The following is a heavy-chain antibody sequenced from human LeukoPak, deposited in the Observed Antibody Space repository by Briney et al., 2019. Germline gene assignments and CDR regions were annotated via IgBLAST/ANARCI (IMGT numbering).Heavy chain of an antibody. Sequence: GGSLRLSCAASGFSFSTYAMHWVRQAPGKGLEYVSGISSNGGNKYYADSVKGRFTISRDNSKNMVYLQMGSLRPEDMAVYYCARGFCNVDSCFEGTFGYWGQGTLVTVSS. CDR2: ISSNGGNK. D-gene: IGHD2-15*01. CDR1: GFSFSTYA. CDR3: ARGFCNVDSCFEGTFGY. J-gene: IGHJ4*02. V-gene: IGHV3-64*02.